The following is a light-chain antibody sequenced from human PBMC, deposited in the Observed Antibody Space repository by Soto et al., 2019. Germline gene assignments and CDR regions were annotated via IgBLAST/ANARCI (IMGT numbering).Light chain of an antibody. CDR3: SAWDDSLNGYV. V-gene: IGLV1-44*01. Sequence: QSVLSQPPSASGPPGQRVTISCSGGTSNLGRNSVNWYQQLPGMAPKLLIYTNNKRPSGVPDRFSGSKSGTSASLAISGLQSDDEADYYCSAWDDSLNGYVFGPGTKLTVL. CDR2: TNN. J-gene: IGLJ1*01. CDR1: TSNLGRNS.